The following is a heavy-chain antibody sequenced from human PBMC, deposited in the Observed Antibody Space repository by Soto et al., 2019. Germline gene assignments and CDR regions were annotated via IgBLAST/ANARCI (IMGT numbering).Heavy chain of an antibody. Sequence: GGSLRLSCGASGFTVSSNFMSWARQAPGKGLEWVSIIYSGGSTYYADSVKGRFTISRDNSKNTLYLQMNSLRVDDTAVYYCASRRNSYGAYDNWGQGTLVTVSS. CDR2: IYSGGST. CDR1: GFTVSSNF. D-gene: IGHD4-17*01. CDR3: ASRRNSYGAYDN. V-gene: IGHV3-66*01. J-gene: IGHJ4*02.